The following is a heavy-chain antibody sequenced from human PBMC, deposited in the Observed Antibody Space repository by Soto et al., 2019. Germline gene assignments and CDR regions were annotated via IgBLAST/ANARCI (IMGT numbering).Heavy chain of an antibody. J-gene: IGHJ4*02. Sequence: QVQLVQSGAEEKKPGASVKVSCKASGYIFSRNDIHWVRQAPGQRLERMGWMNAGSGNTRYSQEFQARVTFTTDTASSTGYMELSSLRSEDTAVYYCARAAGMVALDYWGQGTLVTVSS. V-gene: IGHV1-3*05. D-gene: IGHD5-18*01. CDR1: GYIFSRND. CDR2: MNAGSGNT. CDR3: ARAAGMVALDY.